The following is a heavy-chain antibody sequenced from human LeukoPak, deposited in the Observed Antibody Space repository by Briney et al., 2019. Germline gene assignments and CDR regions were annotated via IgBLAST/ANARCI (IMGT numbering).Heavy chain of an antibody. CDR2: ISAYNGNT. CDR3: ARDPDLDCSGGSCYYNWFDP. CDR1: GYTFTSYG. V-gene: IGHV1-18*01. D-gene: IGHD2-15*01. J-gene: IGHJ5*02. Sequence: ASVKVSCKASGYTFTSYGISWVRQAPGQGLEWMGWISAYNGNTNYAQKLQGRVTMTTDTSTSTAYMELRSLRSVDTAVYYCARDPDLDCSGGSCYYNWFDPWGQGTLVTVSS.